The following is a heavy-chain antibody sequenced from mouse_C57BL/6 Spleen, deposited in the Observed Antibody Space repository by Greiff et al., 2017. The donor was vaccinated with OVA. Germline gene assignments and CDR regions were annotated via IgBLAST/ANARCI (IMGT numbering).Heavy chain of an antibody. J-gene: IGHJ2*01. Sequence: EVQLQQSGPGLVKPSQSLSLTCSVTGYSITSGYYWNWIRQFPGNKLEWMGYISYDGSNNYNPSLKNRISITRDTSKNQFFLKLNSVTTEDTATYYCASFGTGTNYWGQGTTLTVSS. CDR2: ISYDGSN. CDR1: GYSITSGYY. CDR3: ASFGTGTNY. D-gene: IGHD4-1*01. V-gene: IGHV3-6*01.